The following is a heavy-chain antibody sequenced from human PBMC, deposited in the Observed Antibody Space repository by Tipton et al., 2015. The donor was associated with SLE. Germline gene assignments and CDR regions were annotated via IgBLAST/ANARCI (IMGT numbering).Heavy chain of an antibody. D-gene: IGHD3-22*01. CDR3: PIYYHDSTGLHWFDP. Sequence: WSWIRQHPGKGLEWIGYTYYSGSPYYNPSLKSRVTISLDMSKNQFSLRLSSVTAADTAVYYCPIYYHDSTGLHWFDPWGQGTLVTVSS. J-gene: IGHJ5*02. V-gene: IGHV4-31*02. CDR2: TYYSGSP.